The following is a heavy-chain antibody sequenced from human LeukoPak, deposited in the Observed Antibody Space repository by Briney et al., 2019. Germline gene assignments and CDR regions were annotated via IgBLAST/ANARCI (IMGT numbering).Heavy chain of an antibody. D-gene: IGHD6-13*01. CDR1: GFTFSSYA. V-gene: IGHV3-30-3*01. Sequence: GGSLRLSCAASGFTFSSYAMHWVRQAPGKGLEWVAVISYDGSNKYYADSVKGRFTIFRDNSKNTLYLQMNSLRAEDTAVYYCAREDSSTFDYWGQGTLVTVSS. CDR2: ISYDGSNK. CDR3: AREDSSTFDY. J-gene: IGHJ4*02.